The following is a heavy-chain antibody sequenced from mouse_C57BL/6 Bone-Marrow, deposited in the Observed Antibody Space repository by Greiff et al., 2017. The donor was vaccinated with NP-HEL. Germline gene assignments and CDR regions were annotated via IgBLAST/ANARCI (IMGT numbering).Heavy chain of an antibody. J-gene: IGHJ4*01. D-gene: IGHD4-1*01. CDR1: GFNIKDDY. V-gene: IGHV14-4*01. CDR3: TTLNWDPYAMDY. CDR2: IDPENGDT. Sequence: EVQLQQSGAELVRPGASVKLSCTASGFNIKDDYMHWVKQRPEQGLEWIGRIDPENGDTEYASKFQGKATITADTSSNTAYLQLSSLTSEDTAVYYCTTLNWDPYAMDYWGQGTSVTVSS.